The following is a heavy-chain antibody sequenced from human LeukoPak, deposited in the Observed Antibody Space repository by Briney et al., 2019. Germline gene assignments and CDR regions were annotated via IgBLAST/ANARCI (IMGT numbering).Heavy chain of an antibody. CDR1: GFTFSSYW. Sequence: GGSLRLSCAASGFTFSSYWMSWVRQTPGKGLEWVANIKQDGSGTYYVDSVKGRFTISRDNAKNSLYLQMNSLRAEDTAVYYCANWGSAFDIWGQGTMVIVSS. CDR3: ANWGSAFDI. V-gene: IGHV3-7*02. D-gene: IGHD7-27*01. CDR2: IKQDGSGT. J-gene: IGHJ3*02.